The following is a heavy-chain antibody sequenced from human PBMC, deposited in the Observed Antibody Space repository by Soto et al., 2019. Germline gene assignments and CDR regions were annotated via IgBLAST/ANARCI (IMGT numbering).Heavy chain of an antibody. V-gene: IGHV1-18*01. D-gene: IGHD6-19*01. CDR3: ARGAEQSSYYYYYYGMDV. CDR1: GYTFTSYG. CDR2: ISAYNGNT. J-gene: IGHJ6*02. Sequence: ASVKVSCKASGYTFTSYGISWVRQAPGQGLEWMGWISAYNGNTNYAQKLQGRVTMTTDTSTSTAYMELRSLRSDDTAVYYCARGAEQSSYYYYYYGMDVWGQGTTVTVSS.